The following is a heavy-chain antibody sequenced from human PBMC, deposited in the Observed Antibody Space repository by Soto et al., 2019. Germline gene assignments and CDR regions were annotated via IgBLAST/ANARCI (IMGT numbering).Heavy chain of an antibody. CDR2: ISSSSSTI. D-gene: IGHD3-16*02. V-gene: IGHV3-48*02. J-gene: IGHJ5*02. CDR1: GFTFSSYS. Sequence: EVQLAESGGGLVQPGGSLRLSCAASGFTFSSYSMNWVRQAPGKGLEWVSYISSSSSTIYYADSVKGRFTISRDNAKNSLYLQMNSLRDEDTAVYYCARGEGDYVWGSYRTYNWFDPWGQGTLVTVSS. CDR3: ARGEGDYVWGSYRTYNWFDP.